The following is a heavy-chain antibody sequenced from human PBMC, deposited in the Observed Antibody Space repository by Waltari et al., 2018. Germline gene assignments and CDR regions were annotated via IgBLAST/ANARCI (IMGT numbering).Heavy chain of an antibody. CDR2: INHSGST. J-gene: IGHJ4*02. CDR3: AGGTYSSYTGLHDY. V-gene: IGHV4-34*01. CDR1: GGSFSGYY. Sequence: QVQLQQWGAGLLKPSETLSLTCAVYGGSFSGYYWSWIRQPPGKGLEWIGEINHSGSTNYNPSLKSRVTISVDTSKNQFSLKLSSVTAADTAVYYCAGGTYSSYTGLHDYWGQGTLVTVSS. D-gene: IGHD6-6*01.